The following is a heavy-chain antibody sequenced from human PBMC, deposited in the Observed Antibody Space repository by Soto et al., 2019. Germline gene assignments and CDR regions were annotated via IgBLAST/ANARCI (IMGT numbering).Heavy chain of an antibody. J-gene: IGHJ5*02. V-gene: IGHV4-39*01. D-gene: IGHD2-21*01. CDR3: ARHWIAGSSIP. CDR2: IHYSGTS. CDR1: GDSISSSSQS. Sequence: SETLSLSCSVSGDSISSSSQSWGWIRQPPGKGLEWIGSIHYSGTSYYNPSLKSRVTIFVDTSKNQLSLKLSSVTAADTAVYYCARHWIAGSSIPWGQGTLVTVSS.